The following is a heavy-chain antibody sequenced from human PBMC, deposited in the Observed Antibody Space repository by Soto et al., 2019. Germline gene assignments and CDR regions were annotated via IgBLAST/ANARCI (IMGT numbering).Heavy chain of an antibody. CDR3: ARDYDSSGDY. V-gene: IGHV4-39*01. D-gene: IGHD3-22*01. CDR1: GVSIRTSSYF. J-gene: IGHJ4*02. Sequence: PSETLSLTCTVSGVSIRTSSYFWGWIRQPPGKGLEWIGSIYYSGSTYYNPSLKSRVTISVDTSKNQFSLKLSSVTAADTAVYYCARDYDSSGDYWGQGTLVTVSS. CDR2: IYYSGST.